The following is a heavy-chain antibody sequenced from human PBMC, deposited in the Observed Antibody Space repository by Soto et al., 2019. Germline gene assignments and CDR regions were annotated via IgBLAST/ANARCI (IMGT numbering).Heavy chain of an antibody. CDR3: ARDAAAGLNDY. J-gene: IGHJ4*02. CDR2: ISAYNGNT. D-gene: IGHD6-13*01. Sequence: VQLVQSGAEVKKPGASVKVSCKASGYTFTSYGISWVRQAPGQGLEWMGWISAYNGNTKYAQKFQGRVTMNTDTSPDTAYMEVRSLGSDDTAVYYCARDAAAGLNDYWGQGTLVTVSS. V-gene: IGHV1-18*01. CDR1: GYTFTSYG.